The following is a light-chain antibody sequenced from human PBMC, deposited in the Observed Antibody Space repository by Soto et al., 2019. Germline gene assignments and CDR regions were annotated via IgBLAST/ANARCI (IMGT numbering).Light chain of an antibody. J-gene: IGKJ5*01. V-gene: IGKV1-33*01. CDR3: QQYGALPLT. CDR1: QDISTY. CDR2: DVF. Sequence: DIQMTQSPSSLSASLGAGVTITCQASQDISTYLNWYQQRPGKAPKLLIYDVFNLEPGVPSRFSGSGSGTDFTLTSTSLQPEDIATYYCQQYGALPLTFGPGTRLEI.